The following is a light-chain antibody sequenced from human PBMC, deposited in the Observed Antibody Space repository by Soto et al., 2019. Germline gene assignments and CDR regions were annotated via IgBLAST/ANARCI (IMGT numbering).Light chain of an antibody. Sequence: SYELTQPPSVSVAPGQTARIACGGNNIGGRNVHWYQQKPGQAPVLVVYDDSDRPSGIPERISGSKSGNTAALTISRVEAGDEADYYCQVWDGSSDPVVFGGGTKLPS. V-gene: IGLV3-21*02. J-gene: IGLJ2*01. CDR2: DDS. CDR1: NIGGRN. CDR3: QVWDGSSDPVV.